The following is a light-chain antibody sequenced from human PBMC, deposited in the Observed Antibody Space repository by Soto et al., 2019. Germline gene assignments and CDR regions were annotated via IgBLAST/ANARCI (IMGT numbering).Light chain of an antibody. J-gene: IGKJ2*01. CDR3: QQYDRFPYT. CDR1: QSISNG. Sequence: DIQMTQSPSTLSASVGDTVTITCRASQSISNGLAWYQQKPGQAPKLLIHKASTVASGVPSRFSGSGSGTEFTLTISSLQPDDFATFYCQQYDRFPYTFGQGTKLEIK. CDR2: KAS. V-gene: IGKV1-5*03.